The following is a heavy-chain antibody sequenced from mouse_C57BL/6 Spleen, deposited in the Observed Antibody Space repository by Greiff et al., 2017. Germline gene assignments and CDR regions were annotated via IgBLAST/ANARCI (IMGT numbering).Heavy chain of an antibody. CDR2: IHPNSGST. Sequence: VKLQQPGAELVKPGASVKLSCKASGYTFTSYWMHWVKQRPGQGLEWIGMIHPNSGSTNYNEKFKSKATLTVDKSSSTAYMQLSSLTSEDSAVYYCARWFDWYFDVWGTGTTVTVSS. CDR1: GYTFTSYW. V-gene: IGHV1-64*01. CDR3: ARWFDWYFDV. J-gene: IGHJ1*03. D-gene: IGHD2-2*01.